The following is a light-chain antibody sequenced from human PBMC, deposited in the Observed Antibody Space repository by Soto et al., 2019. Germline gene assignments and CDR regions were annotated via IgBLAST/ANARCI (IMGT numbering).Light chain of an antibody. V-gene: IGLV4-69*01. CDR1: SGHSSYA. CDR3: QTWGTGLRV. CDR2: LYSDGSH. J-gene: IGLJ2*01. Sequence: QPVLTQSPSASASLGASVKLTCTLSSGHSSYAIAWHQQQPEKGPRYLMKLYSDGSHSKGDGIPDRFSGSSSGAERYLTISSLQSEDEADYYCQTWGTGLRVFGGGTKVTVL.